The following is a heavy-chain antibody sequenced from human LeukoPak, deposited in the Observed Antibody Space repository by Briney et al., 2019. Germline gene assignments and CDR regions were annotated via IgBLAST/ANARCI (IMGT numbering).Heavy chain of an antibody. CDR3: ARVGFPRHSSRGYNWFDP. D-gene: IGHD6-13*01. CDR1: GGSISSGGYY. CDR2: IYHSGST. Sequence: PSETLSLTCTVSGGSISSGGYYWSWIRQPPGKGLEWIGYIYHSGSTYYNPSLKSRVTISVDTSKNQFSLKLSSVTAADTAVYYCARVGFPRHSSRGYNWFDPWGQGTLVTVSS. J-gene: IGHJ5*02. V-gene: IGHV4-30-2*01.